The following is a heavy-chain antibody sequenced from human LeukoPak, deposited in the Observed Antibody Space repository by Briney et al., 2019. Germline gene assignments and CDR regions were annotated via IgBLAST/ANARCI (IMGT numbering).Heavy chain of an antibody. V-gene: IGHV1-69*05. D-gene: IGHD3-3*01. Sequence: GSSVKVSCKASGGTFSCYAISWVRQAPGQGLEWMGGIIPIFGTANYAQKFQGRVTITTDESTSTAYMELSSLRSEDTAVYYCARGRVDYDFWSGYSDWGQGTLVTVSS. CDR1: GGTFSCYA. CDR2: IIPIFGTA. CDR3: ARGRVDYDFWSGYSD. J-gene: IGHJ4*02.